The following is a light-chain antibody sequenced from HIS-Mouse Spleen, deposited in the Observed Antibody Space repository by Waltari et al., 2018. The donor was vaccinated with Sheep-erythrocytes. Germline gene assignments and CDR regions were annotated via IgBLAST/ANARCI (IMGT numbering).Light chain of an antibody. CDR2: DDS. CDR3: QVWKV. J-gene: IGLJ2*01. Sequence: SYVLTQPPSVSVAPGKTARINCGGNNIGSKSVHWYEQKPGQAPVLVVYDDSGRPSGIPERFSGSNSGNTATLTISRVEAGDEADYYCQVWKVFGGGTKLTVL. V-gene: IGLV3-21*03. CDR1: NIGSKS.